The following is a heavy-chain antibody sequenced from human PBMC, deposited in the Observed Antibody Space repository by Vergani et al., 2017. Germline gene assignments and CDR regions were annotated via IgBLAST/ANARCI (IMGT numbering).Heavy chain of an antibody. CDR1: GFTFDDYA. J-gene: IGHJ4*02. CDR3: AKDRSGCSSVDY. CDR2: ISWNSGRI. V-gene: IGHV3-9*01. D-gene: IGHD2-15*01. Sequence: EVQLVESGGGLVQPGRSLRLSCAASGFTFDDYAMHWVRQAPGKGLEWVSGISWNSGRIGYAESVKGRFTISRDNAKNSLYLQMNRLRAEDTALYYCAKDRSGCSSVDYWGQGTLVTVSS.